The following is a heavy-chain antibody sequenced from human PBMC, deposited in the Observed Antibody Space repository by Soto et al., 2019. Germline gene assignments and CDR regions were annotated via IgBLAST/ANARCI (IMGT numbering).Heavy chain of an antibody. CDR3: ARGYDFWSGYPPYYYYGMDV. V-gene: IGHV3-30-3*01. Sequence: PGGSLRHSCAASGFTFSSYAMHWVRQAPGKGLEWVAVISYDGSNKYYADSVKGRFTISRDNSKNTLYLQMNSLRAEDTAVYYCARGYDFWSGYPPYYYYGMDVWGQGTTVTVSS. CDR1: GFTFSSYA. CDR2: ISYDGSNK. J-gene: IGHJ6*02. D-gene: IGHD3-3*01.